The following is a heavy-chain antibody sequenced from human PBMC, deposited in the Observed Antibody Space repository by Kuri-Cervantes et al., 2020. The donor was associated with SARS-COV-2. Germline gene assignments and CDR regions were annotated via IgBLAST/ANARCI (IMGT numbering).Heavy chain of an antibody. J-gene: IGHJ4*02. D-gene: IGHD1-26*01. Sequence: GESLKISCAASGFTFNTCAMNWVRQAPGKGLEWVSSISSSSSYIYYADSVKGRFTISRDNAKNSLYLQMNSLRAEDTAVYYCATTLAGARNYWGQGTLVTVSS. CDR3: ATTLAGARNY. CDR2: ISSSSSYI. V-gene: IGHV3-21*01. CDR1: GFTFNTCA.